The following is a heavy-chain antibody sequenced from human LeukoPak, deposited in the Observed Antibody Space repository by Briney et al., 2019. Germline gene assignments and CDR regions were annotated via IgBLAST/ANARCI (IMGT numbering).Heavy chain of an antibody. D-gene: IGHD3-3*01. V-gene: IGHV3-30-3*01. CDR1: GLTFSSYA. Sequence: PGGSLRLSCAASGLTFSSYAMHWVRQAPGKGLEWVAVISYDGSNKYYADSVKGRFTISRDNSKNTLYLQMNSLRAEDTAVYYCARGGYDFWSGYSYFNWFDPWGQGTLVTVSS. CDR2: ISYDGSNK. J-gene: IGHJ5*02. CDR3: ARGGYDFWSGYSYFNWFDP.